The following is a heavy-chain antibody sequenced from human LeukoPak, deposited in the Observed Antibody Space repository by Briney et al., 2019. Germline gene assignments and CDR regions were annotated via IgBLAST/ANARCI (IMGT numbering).Heavy chain of an antibody. J-gene: IGHJ6*02. CDR2: IIPILGIA. Sequence: ASVKVSCKASGGTFSSYAISWVRQAPGQGLEWMGRIIPILGIANYAQKSQGRVTITADKSTSTAYMELSSLRSEDTAVYYCARIVVVPAARPSYYYYGMDVWGQGTTVTVSS. CDR1: GGTFSSYA. D-gene: IGHD2-2*01. CDR3: ARIVVVPAARPSYYYYGMDV. V-gene: IGHV1-69*04.